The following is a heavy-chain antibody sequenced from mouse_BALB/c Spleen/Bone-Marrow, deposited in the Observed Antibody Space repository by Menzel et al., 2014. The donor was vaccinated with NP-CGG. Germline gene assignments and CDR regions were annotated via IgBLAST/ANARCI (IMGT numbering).Heavy chain of an antibody. CDR3: ARPLYGSSFAWFAY. V-gene: IGHV1-54*02. CDR1: GFTFSNSY. D-gene: IGHD1-1*01. CDR2: IIGGTGGT. J-gene: IGHJ3*01. Sequence: VQLQQSGGEVVKPGTSVKLSCKTSGFTFSNSYISWLKLKPGQSLEWIAWIIGGTGGTTYNQKSTGKAQLTADTSSNTAYIQLSSLTTEDSAIYYCARPLYGSSFAWFAYWGQGTLVTVSA.